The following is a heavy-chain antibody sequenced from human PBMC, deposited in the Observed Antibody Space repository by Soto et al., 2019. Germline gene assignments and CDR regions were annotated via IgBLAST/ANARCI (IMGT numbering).Heavy chain of an antibody. V-gene: IGHV6-1*01. D-gene: IGHD6-19*01. Sequence: PSQTLSLTWAISADSVSSAIDAWNLIRQSPSRGLEWLGMTDYRAKCCNDYAVSVKSRITINPDTSKNLFSLQLNSVTPEDTAVYYCTRTMAVAGWFDSWGQGPLVTVAS. CDR1: ADSVSSAIDA. J-gene: IGHJ5*01. CDR2: TDYRAKCCN. CDR3: TRTMAVAGWFDS.